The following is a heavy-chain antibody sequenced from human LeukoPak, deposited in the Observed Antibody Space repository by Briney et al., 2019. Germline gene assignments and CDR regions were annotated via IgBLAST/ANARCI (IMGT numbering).Heavy chain of an antibody. CDR3: AREWGSSSWYYYYGMDV. Sequence: GGSLRLSCAASGXTFSSYAMHWVRQAPGKGLDWVGVMSYAGGNKHYADSVKGRFTISRDNSTNSLYLQMNSLRAEDTAVYYCAREWGSSSWYYYYGMDVWGQGTTVTVSS. CDR1: GXTFSSYA. D-gene: IGHD6-13*01. CDR2: MSYAGGNK. J-gene: IGHJ6*02. V-gene: IGHV3-30-3*01.